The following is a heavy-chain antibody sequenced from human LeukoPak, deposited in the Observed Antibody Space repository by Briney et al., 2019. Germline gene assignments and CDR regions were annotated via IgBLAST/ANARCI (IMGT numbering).Heavy chain of an antibody. CDR2: IRYDGSNK. Sequence: PGGSLRLSCAASGFIFSSYGMHWVRQAPGKGLEWVAFIRYDGSNKYYADSVKGRFTISRDNSKNTLYLQMNSLRAEDTAVYYCAKDRRGPYYFDYWGQGTLVTVSS. J-gene: IGHJ4*02. V-gene: IGHV3-30*02. CDR1: GFIFSSYG. CDR3: AKDRRGPYYFDY. D-gene: IGHD3-10*01.